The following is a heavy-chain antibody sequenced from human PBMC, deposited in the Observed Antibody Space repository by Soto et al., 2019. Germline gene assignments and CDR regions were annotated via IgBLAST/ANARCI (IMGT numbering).Heavy chain of an antibody. CDR1: GFYFNNYG. CDR2: VSKSDYT. D-gene: IGHD2-2*01. Sequence: GGSLRLSCAVSGFYFNNYGINWVRQAPGKGLEWVSSVSKSDYTYYSDSVKGRFTISRDNAKNSVSLQMNSLRAEDTAVYYCAREDSIIIPAVLDFWGQGTLVTSPQ. V-gene: IGHV3-21*01. J-gene: IGHJ4*02. CDR3: AREDSIIIPAVLDF.